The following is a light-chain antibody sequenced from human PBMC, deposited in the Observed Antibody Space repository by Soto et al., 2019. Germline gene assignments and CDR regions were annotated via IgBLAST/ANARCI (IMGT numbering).Light chain of an antibody. CDR1: SSNIGRNT. Sequence: VVTQPPSASGTPGQRVTISCSGSSSNIGRNTVNWYQQLPGTAPKLLIYSNNQPPSGVPDRFSGSKSGTSASLAISGLQSEDEADYYCAAWDDSLNGVVFGGGTKLTVL. V-gene: IGLV1-44*01. CDR3: AAWDDSLNGVV. J-gene: IGLJ2*01. CDR2: SNN.